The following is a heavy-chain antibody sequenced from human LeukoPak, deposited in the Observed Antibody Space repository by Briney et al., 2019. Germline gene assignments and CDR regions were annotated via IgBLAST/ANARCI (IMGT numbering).Heavy chain of an antibody. V-gene: IGHV1-58*01. J-gene: IGHJ2*01. CDR1: GFTFTSSA. CDR2: IVVGSGNT. CDR3: AAARIDGYWYFDL. Sequence: ASVKVYRKASGFTFTSSAVQWVRQARGQRLEWIGWIVVGSGNTNYAQKFQERVTITRDMSTSTAYMELSSLRSEDTAVYYCAAARIDGYWYFDLWGRGTLVTVSS. D-gene: IGHD5-24*01.